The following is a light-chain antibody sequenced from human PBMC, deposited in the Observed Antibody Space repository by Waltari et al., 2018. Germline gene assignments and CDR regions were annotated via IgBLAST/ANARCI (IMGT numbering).Light chain of an antibody. Sequence: EIVLTQSPGTLSLSPGERATLACRASQSVSRALAWYQQIPGQAPRLLIYGTSNRATGIPDRFSGSGSGTDFSLTISRLEPEDVAVYFCQHYVRLPATFGQGTKVEIK. CDR2: GTS. CDR3: QHYVRLPAT. CDR1: QSVSRA. J-gene: IGKJ1*01. V-gene: IGKV3-20*01.